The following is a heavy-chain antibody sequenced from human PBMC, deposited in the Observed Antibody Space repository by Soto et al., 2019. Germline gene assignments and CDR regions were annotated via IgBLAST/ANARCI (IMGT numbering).Heavy chain of an antibody. Sequence: QITLKESGPTLVKPTQTLTLTCTFSGFSLSTSGVGVAWIRQSPGKALEWLALIYWDDDERYGPSLKTRLTITKDTSKNQVVLTITNMDPVDTATYYCAHKGGRGAGMDVWGQGTTVTVSS. CDR3: AHKGGRGAGMDV. J-gene: IGHJ6*02. V-gene: IGHV2-5*05. CDR2: IYWDDDE. D-gene: IGHD2-15*01. CDR1: GFSLSTSGVG.